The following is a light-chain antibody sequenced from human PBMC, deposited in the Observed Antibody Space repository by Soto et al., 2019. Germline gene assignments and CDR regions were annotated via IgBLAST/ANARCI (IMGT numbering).Light chain of an antibody. CDR1: QSVSKY. CDR3: HQYNSYST. J-gene: IGKJ1*01. CDR2: KAS. V-gene: IGKV1-5*03. Sequence: DIQVTQSPSSLSASVGDRVTIACRASQSVSKYLNWYQQKPGKAPKLLIYKASSLESGVPSRFSGSGSGTEFTLTLSRLQPDDFAPYYCHQYNSYSTFGQGTKVDIK.